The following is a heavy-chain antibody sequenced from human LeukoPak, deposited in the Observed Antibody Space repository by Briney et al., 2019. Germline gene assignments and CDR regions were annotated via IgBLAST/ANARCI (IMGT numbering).Heavy chain of an antibody. D-gene: IGHD2-2*01. CDR2: IYHGGST. Sequence: SETLSLTCTVSGYSISSGYYWGWIRQPPGKGLEWIGNIYHGGSTYYNPSLKSRVTMSGDTSKNQFSLNLSSVTAADTAVYYCARLRGYCSSTSCSWFDPWGQGTLVTVSS. CDR3: ARLRGYCSSTSCSWFDP. V-gene: IGHV4-38-2*02. CDR1: GYSISSGYY. J-gene: IGHJ5*02.